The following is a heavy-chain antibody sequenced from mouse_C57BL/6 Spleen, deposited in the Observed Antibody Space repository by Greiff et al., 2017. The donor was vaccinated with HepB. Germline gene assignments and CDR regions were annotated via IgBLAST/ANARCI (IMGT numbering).Heavy chain of an antibody. Sequence: VQLQQPGAELVRPGSSVKLSCKASGYTFTSYWMDWVKQRPGQGLEWIGNIYPSDSETHYNQKFKDKATLTVDKSSSTAYMQLSSLTSEDSAVYYCARRGYSNNAMDYWGQGTSVTVSS. J-gene: IGHJ4*01. CDR2: IYPSDSET. V-gene: IGHV1-61*01. CDR1: GYTFTSYW. D-gene: IGHD2-5*01. CDR3: ARRGYSNNAMDY.